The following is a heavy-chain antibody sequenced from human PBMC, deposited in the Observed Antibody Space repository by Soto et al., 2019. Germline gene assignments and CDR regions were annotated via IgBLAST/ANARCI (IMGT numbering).Heavy chain of an antibody. J-gene: IGHJ4*02. V-gene: IGHV4-31*01. D-gene: IGHD6-19*01. Sequence: QVHLQESGPGLVKPSQTLSLTCTVSGGSISSGGYFWSWIRQHPGKGLEWLGYIYHSGSTYYNPSLKSHASISVDTSKNHFSLKLTSVTAADTAVYYYASGAVAGFDYWGQGILVTVSS. CDR1: GGSISSGGYF. CDR3: ASGAVAGFDY. CDR2: IYHSGST.